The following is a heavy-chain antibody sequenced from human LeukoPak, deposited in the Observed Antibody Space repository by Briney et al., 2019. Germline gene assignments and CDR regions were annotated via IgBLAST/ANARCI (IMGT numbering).Heavy chain of an antibody. CDR1: GFTFSNYA. CDR3: AKSLVVPGSGNY. J-gene: IGHJ4*02. V-gene: IGHV3-23*01. CDR2: ISGSAGST. Sequence: GGSLRLSCTASGFTFSNYAVSWVRQAPGKGLEWVSDISGSAGSTYYADSVKGRFAVSRDNSKNTVYLQMNSLRAEDTAVYYCAKSLVVPGSGNYWGQGTLVTVSS. D-gene: IGHD2-15*01.